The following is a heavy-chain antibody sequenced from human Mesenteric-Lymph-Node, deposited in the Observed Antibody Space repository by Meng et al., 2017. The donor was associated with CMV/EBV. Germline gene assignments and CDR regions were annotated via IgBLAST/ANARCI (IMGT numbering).Heavy chain of an antibody. Sequence: SETLSLTCTVSGASISRSSWSWIRQPPGKGLEWIGYIYYSGSTNYNTSLKSRVTISVDTSKNQFSLKLSSVTAADTAVYYCARVPDYYDSSGPRMDVWGQGTTVTVSS. CDR1: GASISRSS. J-gene: IGHJ6*02. V-gene: IGHV4-59*01. CDR2: IYYSGST. D-gene: IGHD3-22*01. CDR3: ARVPDYYDSSGPRMDV.